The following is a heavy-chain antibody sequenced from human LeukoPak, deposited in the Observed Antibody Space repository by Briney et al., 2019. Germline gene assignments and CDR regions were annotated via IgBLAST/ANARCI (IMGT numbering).Heavy chain of an antibody. Sequence: PSETLSLTCTVSGGSISDNYWSWIRQPAGKGLEWIGRIYSSGSTYYSPSLMSRVTMSVDTSKNQFSLKLHSVTAADTAVYYCARDAYYYDSSGYYLLDYWGQGTLVTVSS. CDR3: ARDAYYYDSSGYYLLDY. CDR2: IYSSGST. V-gene: IGHV4-4*07. CDR1: GGSISDNY. D-gene: IGHD3-22*01. J-gene: IGHJ4*02.